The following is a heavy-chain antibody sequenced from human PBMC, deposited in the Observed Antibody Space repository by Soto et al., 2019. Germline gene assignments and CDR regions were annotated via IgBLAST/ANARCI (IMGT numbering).Heavy chain of an antibody. V-gene: IGHV3-53*04. CDR3: ARDNRGNGDYSYYYYYMDV. Sequence: GGSLRLSCAASGFTVSSNYMSWVRQAPGKGLEWVSVIYSGGSTYYADSVKGRFTISRHNSKNTLYLQMNSLRAEDTAVYYCARDNRGNGDYSYYYYYMDVWGKGTTVTVSS. CDR2: IYSGGST. J-gene: IGHJ6*03. CDR1: GFTVSSNY. D-gene: IGHD4-17*01.